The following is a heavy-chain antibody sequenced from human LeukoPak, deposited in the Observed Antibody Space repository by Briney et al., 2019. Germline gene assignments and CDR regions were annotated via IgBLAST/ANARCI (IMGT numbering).Heavy chain of an antibody. J-gene: IGHJ4*02. D-gene: IGHD4-17*01. V-gene: IGHV3-30*18. CDR1: GFTFSSYG. CDR3: ANGRDGDYFDY. CDR2: ISYDGSNK. Sequence: GRSLRLSCAASGFTFSSYGMHWVRQAPGKGLEWVAVISYDGSNKYYADSVKGRFTISRDNSKNTLYLQMNSLRAEDTAVYYCANGRDGDYFDYWGQGTLVTVSS.